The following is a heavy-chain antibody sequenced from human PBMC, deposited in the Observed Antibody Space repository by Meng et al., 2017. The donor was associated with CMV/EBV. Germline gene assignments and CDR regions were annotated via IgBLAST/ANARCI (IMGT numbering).Heavy chain of an antibody. CDR3: ASASAL. CDR2: IDSGGST. CDR1: GFTVSSNY. Sequence: GESLKISCAASGFTVSSNYMSWVRQAPGKGLEWVSVIDSGGSTYYADSVKGRFTISRDNSKNTLYLQMNSLRAEDTAVYYCASASALGGQGTLVTVSS. D-gene: IGHD1-1*01. V-gene: IGHV3-53*01. J-gene: IGHJ4*02.